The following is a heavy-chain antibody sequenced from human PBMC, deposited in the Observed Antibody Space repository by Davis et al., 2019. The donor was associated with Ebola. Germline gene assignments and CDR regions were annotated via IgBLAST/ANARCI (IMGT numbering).Heavy chain of an antibody. J-gene: IGHJ4*02. V-gene: IGHV1-8*01. CDR1: GYTFTSHD. CDR3: ARDSSGVVGANDFDY. Sequence: ASVKVSCKASGYTFTSHDINWVRQATGQGLEWVGWMNPNSGNTGYAQKFQGRVTMTRNTSINTAYTELSSLRSEDTAVYFCARDSSGVVGANDFDYWGQGTLVTVSS. D-gene: IGHD1-26*01. CDR2: MNPNSGNT.